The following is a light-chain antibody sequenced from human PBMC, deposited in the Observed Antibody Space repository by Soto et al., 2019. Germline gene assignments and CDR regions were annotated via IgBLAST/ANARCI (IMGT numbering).Light chain of an antibody. J-gene: IGLJ2*01. V-gene: IGLV1-47*02. CDR1: SSDIGGTNY. Sequence: QSVLTQPPSASGTPGQKVFISCSGSSSDIGGTNYAYWYQQLPGAAPKLLMHSNNLRPSGVPERISGSKFGTAASLAISGVRSEDEDVDYCALWDDRLGAVIFGGGTKLTVL. CDR2: SNN. CDR3: ALWDDRLGAVI.